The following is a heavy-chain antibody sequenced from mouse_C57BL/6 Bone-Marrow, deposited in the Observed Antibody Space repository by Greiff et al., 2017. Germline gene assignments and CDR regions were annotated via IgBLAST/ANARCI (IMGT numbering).Heavy chain of an antibody. J-gene: IGHJ2*01. V-gene: IGHV1-81*01. Sequence: VQLQQSGAELARPGASVKLSCKASGYTFTSYGISWVKQRTGQGLEWIGEIYPRSGNTYYNEKLNGKATLTADKSSSPSYMERRRLASEASAVYVCARVAGPGALDYWGQGTPLTVSS. CDR3: ARVAGPGALDY. CDR2: IYPRSGNT. CDR1: GYTFTSYG. D-gene: IGHD1-1*01.